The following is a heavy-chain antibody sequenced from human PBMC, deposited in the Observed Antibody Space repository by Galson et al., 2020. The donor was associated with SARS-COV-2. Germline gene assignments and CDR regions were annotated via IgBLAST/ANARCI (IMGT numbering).Heavy chain of an antibody. Sequence: GESPKIHCEASGFTFSNYDLSWDRQAPGKGMEGVSAITGSGGTSYYADSVKGRFTISRDNSKNTLYLQMNSLSAEDTAAYYCVKPSDTDVVIPFEYWGQGTLVTVSS. CDR1: GFTFSNYD. J-gene: IGHJ4*02. D-gene: IGHD5-18*01. CDR3: VKPSDTDVVIPFEY. V-gene: IGHV3-23*01. CDR2: ITGSGGTS.